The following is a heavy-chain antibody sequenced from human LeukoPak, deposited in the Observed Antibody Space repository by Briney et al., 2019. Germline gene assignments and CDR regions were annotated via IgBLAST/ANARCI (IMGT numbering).Heavy chain of an antibody. CDR1: GFTFRTYA. D-gene: IGHD2-21*02. J-gene: IGHJ4*02. CDR2: ISGSGGST. Sequence: GGPLRLSCAAFGFTFRTYAMSWVRQAPGKGLEWVSVISGSGGSTYYADSVKGRFTISRDNSKNTLYLQMNSLRAEDTAVYYCALGGVTAGFDYWGQGTLVTVSS. CDR3: ALGGVTAGFDY. V-gene: IGHV3-23*01.